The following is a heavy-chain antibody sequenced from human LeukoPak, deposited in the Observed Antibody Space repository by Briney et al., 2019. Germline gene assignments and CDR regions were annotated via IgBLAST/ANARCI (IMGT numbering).Heavy chain of an antibody. CDR3: TRYNNDHFDY. CDR1: GFTFGGYG. J-gene: IGHJ4*02. Sequence: PGGSLRLSCAGSGFTFGGYGMHWFRQTPGKGLEWVAVIAYDGSRAFHADSVKGRFTIPRDNSKNTMSVQMDDLRAEDTAVYYCTRYNNDHFDYWGQGTLVTVSS. V-gene: IGHV3-33*01. D-gene: IGHD1-14*01. CDR2: IAYDGSRA.